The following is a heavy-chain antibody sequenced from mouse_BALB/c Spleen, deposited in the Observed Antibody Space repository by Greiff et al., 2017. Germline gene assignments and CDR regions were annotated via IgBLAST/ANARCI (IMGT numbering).Heavy chain of an antibody. CDR2: ISSGGSYT. V-gene: IGHV5-6*02. CDR1: GFTFSSYG. Sequence: EVKLVESGGDLVKPGGSLKLSCAASGFTFSSYGMSWVRQTPDKRLEWVATISSGGSYTYYPDSVKGRFTISRDNAKNNLYLQMSSLKSEDTAMYYCARAYYGNYGFAYWGQGTLVTVSA. D-gene: IGHD2-10*01. CDR3: ARAYYGNYGFAY. J-gene: IGHJ3*01.